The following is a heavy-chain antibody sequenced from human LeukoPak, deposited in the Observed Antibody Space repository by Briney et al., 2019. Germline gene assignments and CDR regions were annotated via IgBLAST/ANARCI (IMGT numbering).Heavy chain of an antibody. Sequence: GGSLRLSCAASGFTFSSYAMHWVRQAPGKGLEYVSAISSNGGSTYYANSVKGRFTISRDNSKNTLYLQMGSLRAEDMAVYYCARDLEVRGGWSDRGLADYWGQGTLVTVSS. J-gene: IGHJ4*02. CDR1: GFTFSSYA. CDR2: ISSNGGST. V-gene: IGHV3-64*01. D-gene: IGHD6-19*01. CDR3: ARDLEVRGGWSDRGLADY.